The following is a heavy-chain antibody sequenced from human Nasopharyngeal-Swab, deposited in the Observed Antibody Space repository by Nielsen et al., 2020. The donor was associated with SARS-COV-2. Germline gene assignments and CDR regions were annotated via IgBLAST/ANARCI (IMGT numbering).Heavy chain of an antibody. Sequence: SETLSLTCTVSGGSVSSGSYYWSWIRQPPGKGLEWIGYIYYSGSTNYNPSLKSRVTISVDTSKNQFSLKLGSVTAADAAVYYCARLYDYVWGSYRYTSVVGAFDIWGQGTMVTVSS. CDR3: ARLYDYVWGSYRYTSVVGAFDI. V-gene: IGHV4-61*01. D-gene: IGHD3-16*02. J-gene: IGHJ3*02. CDR1: GGSVSSGSYY. CDR2: IYYSGST.